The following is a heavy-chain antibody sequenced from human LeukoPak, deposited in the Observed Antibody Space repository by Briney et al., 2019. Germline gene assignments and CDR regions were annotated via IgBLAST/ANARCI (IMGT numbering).Heavy chain of an antibody. D-gene: IGHD5-12*01. CDR3: ARDYSGYDGFDY. V-gene: IGHV1-18*01. CDR2: ISVYNVNT. Sequence: ASVKVSCKASGYTFTSYGISWVRQAPGQGLGWLGWISVYNVNTNYAQKLQGRVTMTTDTSTSTVYMELRSLRSDDTAVYYCARDYSGYDGFDYWGQGTLVTVSS. CDR1: GYTFTSYG. J-gene: IGHJ4*02.